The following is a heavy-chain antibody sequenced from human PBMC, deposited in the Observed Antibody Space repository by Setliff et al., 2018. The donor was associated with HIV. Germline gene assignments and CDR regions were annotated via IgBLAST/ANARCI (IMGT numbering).Heavy chain of an antibody. CDR3: ARVMAGSYDYVWGSYRYTGGSDY. D-gene: IGHD3-16*02. CDR1: GDFFSSDYY. Sequence: SETLSLTCTVSGDFFSSDYYWGWIRQSPGKGLEWIGYIYTSGSTNYNPSLKSRVTISVDTSKNQFSLKLSSVTAADTAVYYCARVMAGSYDYVWGSYRYTGGSDYWGQGTLVTVSS. J-gene: IGHJ4*02. V-gene: IGHV4-59*01. CDR2: IYTSGST.